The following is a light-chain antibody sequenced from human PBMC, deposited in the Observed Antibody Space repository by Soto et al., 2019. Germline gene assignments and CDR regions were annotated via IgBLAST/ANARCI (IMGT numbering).Light chain of an antibody. J-gene: IGLJ1*01. Sequence: LTQPASLSGSPGQSITSSCTGTSIDVGGYNYVSWYQQHPGKAPKLMIYEVSNRPSGVSNRFSGSKSGNTASLTISGLQAEDEADYYCSSYTSSSSYVFGTGTKVTVL. V-gene: IGLV2-14*01. CDR3: SSYTSSSSYV. CDR1: SIDVGGYNY. CDR2: EVS.